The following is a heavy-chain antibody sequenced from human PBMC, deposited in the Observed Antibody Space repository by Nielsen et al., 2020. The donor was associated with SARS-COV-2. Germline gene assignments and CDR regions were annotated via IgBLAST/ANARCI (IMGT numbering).Heavy chain of an antibody. CDR3: ARTDVDYSNGNYYGMDV. CDR2: IYYSGST. J-gene: IGHJ6*02. Sequence: SETLSLTCTVSDGSISSSSYYWGWIRQPPGKGLEWIGYIYYSGSTNYNPSLKSRVTISVDTSKNQFSLKLSSVTAADTAVYYCARTDVDYSNGNYYGMDVWGQGTTVTVSS. D-gene: IGHD4-11*01. V-gene: IGHV4-61*05. CDR1: DGSISSSSYY.